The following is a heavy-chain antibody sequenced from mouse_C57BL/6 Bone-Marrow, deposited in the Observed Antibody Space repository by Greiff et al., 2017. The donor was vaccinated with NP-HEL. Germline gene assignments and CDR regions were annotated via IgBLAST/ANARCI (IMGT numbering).Heavy chain of an antibody. Sequence: EVKVEESGGGLVQPGGSMKLSCVASGFTFSNYWMNWVRQSPEKGLEWVAQIRLKSDNYATHYAESVKGRFTISRDDSKSSVYLQMNNLRAEDTGIYYCTPYYYGSSPLAYWGQGTLVTVSA. V-gene: IGHV6-3*01. CDR2: IRLKSDNYAT. CDR3: TPYYYGSSPLAY. D-gene: IGHD1-1*01. CDR1: GFTFSNYW. J-gene: IGHJ3*01.